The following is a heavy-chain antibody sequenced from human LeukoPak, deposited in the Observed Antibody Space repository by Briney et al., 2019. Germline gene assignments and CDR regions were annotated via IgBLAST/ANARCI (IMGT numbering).Heavy chain of an antibody. J-gene: IGHJ4*02. D-gene: IGHD3-10*01. CDR3: ARTGVTMVRGVTHYYFDY. CDR1: GFTFSDHY. CDR2: TRNKANSYTT. V-gene: IGHV3-72*01. Sequence: GGSLRLSCAASGFTFSDHYMDWVRQAPGKGLEWVGRTRNKANSYTTEYAASVKGRFTISRDDSKNSLYLQMNSLKTEDTAVYYYARTGVTMVRGVTHYYFDYWGQGTLVTVSS.